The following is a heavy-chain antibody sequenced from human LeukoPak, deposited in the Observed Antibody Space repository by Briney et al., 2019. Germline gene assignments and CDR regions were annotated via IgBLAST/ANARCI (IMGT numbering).Heavy chain of an antibody. D-gene: IGHD3-22*01. Sequence: KPSETLSLTCAVSGGSISSGGYSWSWIRQPPGKGLEWIGYIYHSGSTYYNPTLKSRVTISVDRSKNQFSLKLSSVTAADTAVYYCARGKRKMIVGVWGQGTLVTVSS. CDR3: ARGKRKMIVGV. CDR2: IYHSGST. CDR1: GGSISSGGYS. J-gene: IGHJ4*02. V-gene: IGHV4-30-2*01.